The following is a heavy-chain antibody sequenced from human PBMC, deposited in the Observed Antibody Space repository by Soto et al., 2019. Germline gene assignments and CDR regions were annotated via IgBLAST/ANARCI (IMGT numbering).Heavy chain of an antibody. J-gene: IGHJ4*02. CDR2: INHSGST. CDR3: ARDKITGLFDY. CDR1: GGSFSGYY. Sequence: SETLSLTCAVYGGSFSGYYWTWIRQPPGTGLEWIGEINHSGSTNYNPSLKSRDTISVDTSKNKISLKLTSVTAADTAVYYCARDKITGLFDYWGQGTLVTVSS. V-gene: IGHV4-34*01. D-gene: IGHD2-8*02.